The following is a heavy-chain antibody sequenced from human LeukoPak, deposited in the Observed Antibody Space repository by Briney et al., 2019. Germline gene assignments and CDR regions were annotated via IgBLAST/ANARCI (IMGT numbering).Heavy chain of an antibody. CDR1: GYTFTSYG. D-gene: IGHD3-16*02. V-gene: IGHV1-18*01. Sequence: ASVKVSCKASGYTFTSYGISWVRQAPGQGLEWMGWISAYNGNTNYAQKLQGRVTMTTDTSTSTAYMELRSLRSDDTAVYYCARAVSIWNYVWGSYRLNWFDPWGQGTLVTVSS. CDR2: ISAYNGNT. CDR3: ARAVSIWNYVWGSYRLNWFDP. J-gene: IGHJ5*02.